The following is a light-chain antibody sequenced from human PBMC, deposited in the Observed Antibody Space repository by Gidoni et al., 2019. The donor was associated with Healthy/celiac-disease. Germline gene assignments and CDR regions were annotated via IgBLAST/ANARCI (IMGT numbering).Light chain of an antibody. CDR1: QSVTSSY. CDR2: GAS. V-gene: IGKV3-20*01. Sequence: EIVLTQSAGTLSLSPGERATLSCRASQSVTSSYLAWYQQKPCQAPRLLIYGASSRATGIPARFSGSGSGTDFTLTISGLEPEDFAVYYCQQYGSSPRLTFGGGTKVEIK. CDR3: QQYGSSPRLT. J-gene: IGKJ4*01.